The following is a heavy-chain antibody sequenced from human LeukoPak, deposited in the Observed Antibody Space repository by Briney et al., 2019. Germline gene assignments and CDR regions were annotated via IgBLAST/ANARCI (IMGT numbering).Heavy chain of an antibody. J-gene: IGHJ4*02. Sequence: GGSLRLSCAASGFTFNSYAMTWVRQAPGKGLEWVSYISGGSDYIYYTDSVKGRFTISRDNAKKSLYLQLNSLRVEDTAVYYCARWGLGPSFDSWGQGTLVTVSS. CDR1: GFTFNSYA. D-gene: IGHD1-26*01. CDR2: ISGGSDYI. CDR3: ARWGLGPSFDS. V-gene: IGHV3-21*01.